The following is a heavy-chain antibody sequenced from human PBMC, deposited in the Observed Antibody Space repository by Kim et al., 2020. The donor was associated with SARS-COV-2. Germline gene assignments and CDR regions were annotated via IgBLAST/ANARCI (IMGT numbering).Heavy chain of an antibody. CDR3: ARVRETIVVVVAATLVKNAFDL. CDR1: GYTFTGYY. J-gene: IGHJ3*01. CDR2: INPNSGGT. V-gene: IGHV1-2*02. Sequence: ASVKVSCKASGYTFTGYYMHWVRQAPGQGLEWMGWINPNSGGTNYAQKFQGRVTMTRDTSISTAYMELSRLRSDDTAVYYCARVRETIVVVVAATLVKNAFDLWGQGTMVTVSS. D-gene: IGHD2-15*01.